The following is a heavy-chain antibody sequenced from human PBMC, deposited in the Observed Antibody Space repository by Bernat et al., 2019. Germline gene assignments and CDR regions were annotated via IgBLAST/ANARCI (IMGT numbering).Heavy chain of an antibody. V-gene: IGHV3-30*18. Sequence: QVQLVESGGGVVQPGGSLRLSCAASGFTLSSYGMHWVRQAPGKGLEWVAVMSYDENEKYYTDSVKGRFTISRDNSKNTLYLQMNSLRGEDTAVYYCAKDHCAEIIKWNYAWFDPWGQGTLVTVSS. CDR2: MSYDENEK. D-gene: IGHD1-7*01. CDR3: AKDHCAEIIKWNYAWFDP. CDR1: GFTLSSYG. J-gene: IGHJ5*02.